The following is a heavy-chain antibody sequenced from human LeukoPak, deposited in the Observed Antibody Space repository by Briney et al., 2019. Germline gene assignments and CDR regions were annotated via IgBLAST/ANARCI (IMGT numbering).Heavy chain of an antibody. J-gene: IGHJ5*01. V-gene: IGHV3-74*01. CDR1: GFIFSDHW. CDR3: AKEGAYPIITYDS. CDR2: INIDGSYA. D-gene: IGHD3-10*01. Sequence: PGGSLRLSCAASGFIFSDHWMHWVRQVPGKGLVWVSRINIDGSYAVHADSVKGRFTISRDNAKNSLYLQMDSLRAEDTAVYYCAKEGAYPIITYDSWGQGALVTVSS.